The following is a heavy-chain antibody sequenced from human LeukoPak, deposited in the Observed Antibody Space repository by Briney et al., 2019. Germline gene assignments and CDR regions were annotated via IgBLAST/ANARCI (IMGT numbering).Heavy chain of an antibody. CDR2: IYYSGST. D-gene: IGHD1-26*01. V-gene: IGHV4-59*01. CDR3: ARDGFGSYYFDS. J-gene: IGHJ4*02. CDR1: GGSISSYY. Sequence: SETLSLTCTVSGGSISSYYWSCIRQPPVKGLEWIGYIYYSGSTNYNPSLKSRITISVDTSKNQFSLKLTSVTAADTAVYYCARDGFGSYYFDSWGQGTLVTVSS.